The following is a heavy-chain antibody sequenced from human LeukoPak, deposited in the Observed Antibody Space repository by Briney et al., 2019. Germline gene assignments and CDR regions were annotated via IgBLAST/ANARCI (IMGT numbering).Heavy chain of an antibody. V-gene: IGHV3-30*02. Sequence: GGSLRLSRVGSGFTFSSYGMHWVRQAAGKGLEWVAFIRHDGSNEYYADSVKGRFTVSRDNSKNTLFLQMNSLRVEEMAVYYCAKEVHPYDSGTYYFDYWGRETLVTVSS. D-gene: IGHD3-10*01. CDR2: IRHDGSNE. CDR3: AKEVHPYDSGTYYFDY. CDR1: GFTFSSYG. J-gene: IGHJ4*01.